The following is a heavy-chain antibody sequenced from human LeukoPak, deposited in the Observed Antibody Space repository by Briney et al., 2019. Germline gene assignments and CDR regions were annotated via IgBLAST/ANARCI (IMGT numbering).Heavy chain of an antibody. CDR2: INHSGST. CDR1: GGSFSGYY. Sequence: SETLSLTCAVYGGSFSGYYWSWIRQPPGKGLEWIGEINHSGSTNDNPSLKSRLTISVDTSKNQFSLRLSSVTAADTTVYYCARHSSDFWSGYYTNYYGVDVWGRGTTVTVSS. J-gene: IGHJ6*02. D-gene: IGHD3-3*01. V-gene: IGHV4-34*01. CDR3: ARHSSDFWSGYYTNYYGVDV.